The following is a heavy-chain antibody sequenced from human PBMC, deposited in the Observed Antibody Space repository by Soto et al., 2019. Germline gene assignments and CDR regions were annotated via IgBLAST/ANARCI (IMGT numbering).Heavy chain of an antibody. D-gene: IGHD2-2*01. CDR2: INPSGGPS. V-gene: IGHV1-46*03. CDR1: GYTFTSYY. CDR3: ARLSIGPPKSFDV. J-gene: IGHJ3*01. Sequence: GASVKVSCKASGYTFTSYYIHWVRQAPGQGLEWMGIINPSGGPSTYAQKFQDRVTMTRDTSTSTIYLEVSSLRSDDTAVYYCARLSIGPPKSFDVWGQGTMVTVSS.